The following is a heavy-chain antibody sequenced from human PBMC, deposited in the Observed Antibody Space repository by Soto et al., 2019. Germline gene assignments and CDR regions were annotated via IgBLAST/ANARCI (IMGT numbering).Heavy chain of an antibody. CDR3: ARSQSTVTYRYYYYGMDV. Sequence: PSETLSLTCTVSGGSISSGDYYWSWIRQPPGKGLEWIGYIYYSGSTYYNPSLKSRVTISVDTSKNQFSLKLSSVTAADTAVYYCARSQSTVTYRYYYYGMDVWGQGTTVTV. CDR1: GGSISSGDYY. CDR2: IYYSGST. V-gene: IGHV4-30-4*01. J-gene: IGHJ6*02. D-gene: IGHD4-17*01.